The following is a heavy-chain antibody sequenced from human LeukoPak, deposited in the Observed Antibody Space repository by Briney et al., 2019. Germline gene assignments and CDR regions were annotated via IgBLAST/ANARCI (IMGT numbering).Heavy chain of an antibody. Sequence: PGGSLRLSCAASGFRFDDFYVSWIRQAPGKGLEWISFISASGGMMDHADSVKGRFTISRDNAKNSVHLEMNNMKAKDTAVYHCARHMVLSPCDYWGPGTLVTVSS. CDR1: GFRFDDFY. V-gene: IGHV3-11*01. D-gene: IGHD4/OR15-4a*01. J-gene: IGHJ4*02. CDR2: ISASGGMM. CDR3: ARHMVLSPCDY.